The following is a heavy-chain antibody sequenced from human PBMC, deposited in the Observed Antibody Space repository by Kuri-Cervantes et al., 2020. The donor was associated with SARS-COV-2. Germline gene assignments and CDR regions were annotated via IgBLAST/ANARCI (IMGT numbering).Heavy chain of an antibody. V-gene: IGHV4-30-2*01. D-gene: IGHD2-8*01. Sequence: SETLSLTCAVSGGSISSDGYTWSWIRQPPGKGLEWIGYIYHSGSTYYNPSLKSRVTISVDTSKNQFSLKLSSVTAADTAVYYCARHDIGLGVLMVYARLGAFDIWGQGTMVTVSS. CDR2: IYHSGST. CDR3: ARHDIGLGVLMVYARLGAFDI. CDR1: GGSISSDGYT. J-gene: IGHJ3*02.